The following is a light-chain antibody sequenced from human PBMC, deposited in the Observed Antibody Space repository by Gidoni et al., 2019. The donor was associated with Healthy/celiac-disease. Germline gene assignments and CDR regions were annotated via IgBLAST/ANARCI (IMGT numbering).Light chain of an antibody. CDR2: DAS. CDR1: QDISNY. J-gene: IGKJ2*01. Sequence: DIQMTQFPSSLSASVGDRVTITCQASQDISNYLNWYQQKPGKAPKLLIYDASNLETGVPSRFSGSGSGTDFTFTISSLQPEDIATYYCQQYDNLPRVYTFGQGTKLEIK. V-gene: IGKV1-33*01. CDR3: QQYDNLPRVYT.